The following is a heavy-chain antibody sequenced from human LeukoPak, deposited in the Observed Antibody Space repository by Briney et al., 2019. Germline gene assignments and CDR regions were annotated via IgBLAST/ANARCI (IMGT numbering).Heavy chain of an antibody. Sequence: ASVKVSCKASGYTFTGYYMHWVRQAPGQGLEWMGWINPNSGGTNYAQKFQGRVTMTRDTSISTAYMELSRLRSDDTAVYYCARDLSSTRYSSGWRFDYWGQGTLVTVSS. CDR2: INPNSGGT. J-gene: IGHJ4*02. D-gene: IGHD6-19*01. CDR3: ARDLSSTRYSSGWRFDY. V-gene: IGHV1-2*02. CDR1: GYTFTGYY.